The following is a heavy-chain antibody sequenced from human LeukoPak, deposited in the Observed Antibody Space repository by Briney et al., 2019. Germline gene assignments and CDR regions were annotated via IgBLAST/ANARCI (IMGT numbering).Heavy chain of an antibody. CDR1: GFTFSSYS. V-gene: IGHV3-21*01. CDR2: ISSSSSYI. J-gene: IGHJ4*02. Sequence: GGSLRLSCAASGFTFSSYSMNWVRQAPGQGLEWVSSISSSSSYIYYADSVKGRFTISRDNAKNSLYLQMNSLRAEDTAVYYCATRPITMVRGVIVYWGQGTLVTVSS. CDR3: ATRPITMVRGVIVY. D-gene: IGHD3-10*01.